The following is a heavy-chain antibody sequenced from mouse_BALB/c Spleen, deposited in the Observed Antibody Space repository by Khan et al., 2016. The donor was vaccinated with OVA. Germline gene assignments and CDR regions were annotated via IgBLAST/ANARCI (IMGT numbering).Heavy chain of an antibody. V-gene: IGHV1S81*02. Sequence: QVQLQQPGAELVNPGASVNLSCKASGYTLTSYWMHWVKPRPGHGLEWIGEINPSNGRTNYNEKFKSKATLTVDKSSSTAYMQLSSPTSEDSAVYYCARLLINFDYWGQGTTLRVSS. D-gene: IGHD2-1*01. J-gene: IGHJ2*01. CDR2: INPSNGRT. CDR3: ARLLINFDY. CDR1: GYTLTSYW.